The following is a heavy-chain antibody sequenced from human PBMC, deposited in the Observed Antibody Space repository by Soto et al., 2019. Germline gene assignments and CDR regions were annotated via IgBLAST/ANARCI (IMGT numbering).Heavy chain of an antibody. CDR3: ARDFDYYDSSGYYYVDDY. V-gene: IGHV1-18*01. CDR2: ISAYNGNT. D-gene: IGHD3-22*01. CDR1: GYTFTSDC. J-gene: IGHJ4*02. Sequence: ASVKVSCKAAGYTFTSDCSSWVLQAPGQGLEWMGWISAYNGNTNYAQKLQGRVTMTTDTSTSTAYMELRSLRSDDTAVYYCARDFDYYDSSGYYYVDDYWGQGTLVTVSS.